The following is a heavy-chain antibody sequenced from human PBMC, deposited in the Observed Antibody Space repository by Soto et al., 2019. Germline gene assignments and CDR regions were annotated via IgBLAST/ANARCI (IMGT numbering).Heavy chain of an antibody. J-gene: IGHJ4*02. Sequence: SVKVSCKASGYTFTSYDINWVRQATGQGFEYLGWMNPNSGNTGHVKKFQGRVTMTKNTVYLQMNSLRAEDTAVYYCTNLHPSIAANYWGQGTLVTVSS. CDR1: GYTFTSYD. CDR3: TNLHPSIAANY. V-gene: IGHV1-8*01. D-gene: IGHD6-13*01. CDR2: MNPNSGNT.